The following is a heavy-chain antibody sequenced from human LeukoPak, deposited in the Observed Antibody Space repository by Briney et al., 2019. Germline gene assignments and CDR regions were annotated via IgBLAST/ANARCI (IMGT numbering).Heavy chain of an antibody. D-gene: IGHD3-10*01. CDR1: GGSISSGSYY. CDR3: ARDSFNDYGSGVHDY. CDR2: IYTRGSI. Sequence: SETLSLTCTVSGGSISSGSYYWSWIRQPAGKGLEWIGRIYTRGSIDYNSSLKSRVTISADTSKNQFSLKLSSVTAADTAVYYCARDSFNDYGSGVHDYWGQGTLVTVSS. J-gene: IGHJ4*02. V-gene: IGHV4-61*02.